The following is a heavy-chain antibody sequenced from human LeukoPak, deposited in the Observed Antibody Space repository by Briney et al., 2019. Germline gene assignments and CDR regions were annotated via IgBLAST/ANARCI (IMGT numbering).Heavy chain of an antibody. V-gene: IGHV3-33*01. J-gene: IGHJ5*02. CDR3: ARDQGTSTTAPKRKGSFDP. D-gene: IGHD1-1*01. CDR2: IGYDGSNK. Sequence: GRSLRLSCAASGFTFSNHGMHWVRQAAGKGLEWVARIGYDGSNKEYAESVKGRFTISRDNSKNTLYLQMNSLRDEDTAVYYCARDQGTSTTAPKRKGSFDPWGQGTLVTVSS. CDR1: GFTFSNHG.